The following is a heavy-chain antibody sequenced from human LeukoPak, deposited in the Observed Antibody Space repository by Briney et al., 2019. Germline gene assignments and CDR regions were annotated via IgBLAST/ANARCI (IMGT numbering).Heavy chain of an antibody. Sequence: GGSLRLSCAASGFTFSSYWMHWVRQGPGKGLVWVSRINSDGRSTSYADSVKGRFTISRDNAKNTVYLQMNSLRAEDTAVYYCAREGGWSRLDAFDIWGQGTTVTVSS. D-gene: IGHD6-19*01. CDR2: INSDGRST. CDR1: GFTFSSYW. J-gene: IGHJ3*02. CDR3: AREGGWSRLDAFDI. V-gene: IGHV3-74*01.